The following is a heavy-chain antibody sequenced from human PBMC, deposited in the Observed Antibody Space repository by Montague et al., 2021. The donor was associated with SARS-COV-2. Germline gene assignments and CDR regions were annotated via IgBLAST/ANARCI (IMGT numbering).Heavy chain of an antibody. Sequence: SETLSLTCAVYSGSFSDFYWTWIRQSPGKGLEWIGDIIHNRSATYNPSLKGRVTLSIDTSKNQFSLRLQSVTPADTAVYYCARGQVTISGVLIYIRAAGQLDGWGQGTSVTVSS. D-gene: IGHD3-3*01. CDR1: SGSFSDFY. J-gene: IGHJ3*01. CDR3: ARGQVTISGVLIYIRAAGQLDG. CDR2: IIHNRSA. V-gene: IGHV4-34*01.